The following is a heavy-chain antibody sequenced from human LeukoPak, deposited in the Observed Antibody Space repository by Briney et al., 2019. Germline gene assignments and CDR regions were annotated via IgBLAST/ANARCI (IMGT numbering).Heavy chain of an antibody. CDR2: MNPNSGNT. V-gene: IGHV1-8*03. Sequence: ASVKVSCKASGGTFSSYDINWVRQATGQGLEWMGWMNPNSGNTGYAQKFQGRVTITRNTSISTAYMELSSLRSEDTAVYYCARGTPRYDFWSGYYEYNWFDPWGQGTLVTVSS. CDR1: GGTFSSYD. J-gene: IGHJ5*02. CDR3: ARGTPRYDFWSGYYEYNWFDP. D-gene: IGHD3-3*01.